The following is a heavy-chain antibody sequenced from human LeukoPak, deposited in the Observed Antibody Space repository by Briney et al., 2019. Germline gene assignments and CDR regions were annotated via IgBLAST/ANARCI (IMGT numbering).Heavy chain of an antibody. J-gene: IGHJ4*02. V-gene: IGHV3-74*03. CDR3: ATYASGSMATVGY. CDR1: GFTFSNSW. CDR2: INSDGSST. D-gene: IGHD3-10*01. Sequence: GGSLRLSCAASGFTFSNSWMHWVRQAPGKGLVWVSRINSDGSSTEYADSVKGRFSISRDNAKNTLYLQMNSLRAEDTAVYYCATYASGSMATVGYWGQGTLVTVSS.